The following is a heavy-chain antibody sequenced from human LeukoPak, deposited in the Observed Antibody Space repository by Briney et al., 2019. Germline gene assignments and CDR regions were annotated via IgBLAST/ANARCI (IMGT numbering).Heavy chain of an antibody. CDR2: ISSLDSTT. CDR3: ARDPHAGIFDS. Sequence: GGSLRVSCSTSGFTFSGFHMNWLRQAPGMGLEHVAWISSLDSTTYYAYSVVGRFTISRDNDKDLLFLQMDSLREDDTAIYYCARDPHAGIFDSWGQGTLVTLCS. V-gene: IGHV3-48*02. CDR1: GFTFSGFH. J-gene: IGHJ4*02.